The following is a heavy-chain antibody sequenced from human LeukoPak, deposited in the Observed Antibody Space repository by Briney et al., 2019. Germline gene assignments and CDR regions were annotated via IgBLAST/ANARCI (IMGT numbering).Heavy chain of an antibody. D-gene: IGHD6-19*01. V-gene: IGHV4-39*01. CDR2: IYYSGST. J-gene: IGHJ4*02. CDR3: ARHGGQWLIPVDY. CDR1: GGSISSSSYY. Sequence: PSETLSLTCTVSGGSISSSSYYRRWTRQPPGKGLEWNGSIYYSGSTYYNPSLKSRVTISVDSSKNQFSLKPSSVTAADTGVYYCARHGGQWLIPVDYWGQGTLVTVPS.